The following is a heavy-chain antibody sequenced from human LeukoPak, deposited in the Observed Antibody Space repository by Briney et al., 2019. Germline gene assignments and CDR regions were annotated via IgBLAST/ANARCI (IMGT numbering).Heavy chain of an antibody. CDR1: GFTFSSYA. Sequence: PGGSLRLSCAASGFTFSSYAMSCVRQAPGKGLEWGSAISGSGGSTYYADSVKGRFTISRDNSKNTLYLQMNSLRAEDTAVYYCAKYTFGDPNPYWGQGTLVTVSS. J-gene: IGHJ4*02. V-gene: IGHV3-23*01. CDR3: AKYTFGDPNPY. CDR2: ISGSGGST. D-gene: IGHD4-17*01.